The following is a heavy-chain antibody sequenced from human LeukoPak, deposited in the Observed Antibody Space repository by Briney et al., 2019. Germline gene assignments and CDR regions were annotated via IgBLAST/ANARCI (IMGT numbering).Heavy chain of an antibody. CDR3: VSFYETY. CDR1: GNYW. J-gene: IGHJ4*02. CDR2: INSDGSWT. D-gene: IGHD2/OR15-2a*01. V-gene: IGHV3-74*01. Sequence: GGSLRLSCAASGNYWMHWVRQAPGKGLVWVSHINSDGSWTSYADSVKGRFTISKDNAKNTVYLQMNSLRAEDTAVYYCVSFYETYWGRRTLVTVSS.